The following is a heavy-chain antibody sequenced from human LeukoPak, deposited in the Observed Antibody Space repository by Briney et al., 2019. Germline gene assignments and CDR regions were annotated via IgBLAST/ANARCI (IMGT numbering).Heavy chain of an antibody. CDR2: ISAYNGNP. D-gene: IGHD6-13*01. V-gene: IGHV1-18*01. J-gene: IGHJ4*02. Sequence: ASVKVSCKASGYTFTSYGVSWVRQAPGQGLEWMGWISAYNGNPNYAQKLQGRVTMTTDTSTSTAYMELRSLRSDDAAVYYCARDPSPIAAAVPGYWGQGTLVTVSS. CDR3: ARDPSPIAAAVPGY. CDR1: GYTFTSYG.